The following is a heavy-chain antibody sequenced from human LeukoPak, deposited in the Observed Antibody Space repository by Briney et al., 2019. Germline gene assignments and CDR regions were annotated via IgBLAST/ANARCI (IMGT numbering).Heavy chain of an antibody. CDR1: GFPLRSYG. J-gene: IGHJ4*02. CDR3: ARPSPPGDGYNPSDY. CDR2: ISNDERNK. D-gene: IGHD5-24*01. Sequence: GGSLRLSCAVSGFPLRSYGMHWVRQAPGKGLEWVAVISNDERNKYYADSVKGRFTISRDNSNSMVYLHMTSLRLEDTALYYCARPSPPGDGYNPSDYRGQGSLVIVSS. V-gene: IGHV3-30*03.